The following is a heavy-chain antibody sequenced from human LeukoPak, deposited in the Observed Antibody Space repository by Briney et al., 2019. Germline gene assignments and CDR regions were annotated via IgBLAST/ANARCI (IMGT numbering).Heavy chain of an antibody. D-gene: IGHD2-2*01. CDR2: IYRNADGGTT. Sequence: GGSLRLSCAASGFTFSNAWMTWVRQAPGKGLEWVGRIYRNADGGTTDYAAPVKGRFTISRDDSKNTLYLQMNSLKTEDTAVYYCTTDSYCSTTTCYASSNYYYGLDAWGQGTSVTVSS. V-gene: IGHV3-15*05. CDR1: GFTFSNAW. CDR3: TTDSYCSTTTCYASSNYYYGLDA. J-gene: IGHJ6*02.